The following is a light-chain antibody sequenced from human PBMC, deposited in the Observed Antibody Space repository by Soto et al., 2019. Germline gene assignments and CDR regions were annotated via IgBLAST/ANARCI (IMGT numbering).Light chain of an antibody. CDR3: AAWDDSLNGLVV. J-gene: IGLJ2*01. CDR1: SSNIGSNT. V-gene: IGLV1-44*01. CDR2: GNN. Sequence: QSVLTQPPSASGTPGQRVTISCSGTSSNIGSNTANWYQQLPGTAPKLLIYGNNHRPSGVPDRFSGSKSGTSASLAISGLQSEDEDAYYCAAWDDSLNGLVVFGGGTKLTVL.